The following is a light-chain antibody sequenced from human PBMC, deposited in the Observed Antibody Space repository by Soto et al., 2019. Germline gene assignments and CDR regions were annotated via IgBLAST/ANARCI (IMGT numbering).Light chain of an antibody. V-gene: IGKV2-28*01. CDR1: QSLLHSNGYNY. J-gene: IGKJ2*01. CDR2: LAS. Sequence: DIVMTQSPLSLPVTPGEPASISCRSSQSLLHSNGYNYLDWYLQKPGQSPQLLISLASDRASGVPDRFSGNGSGTDFTLKISRVEAEDVGVYYCMQALQTPYAFGQGTKLEIK. CDR3: MQALQTPYA.